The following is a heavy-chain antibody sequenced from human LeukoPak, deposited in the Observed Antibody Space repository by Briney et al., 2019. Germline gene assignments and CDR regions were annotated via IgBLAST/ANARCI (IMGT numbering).Heavy chain of an antibody. D-gene: IGHD6-25*01. CDR2: MNPNNGDS. V-gene: IGHV1-8*03. Sequence: ASVKVSCKASGYTFTNYHINWVRQAPGQGLGWMGWMNPNNGDSGYAQKVQGRGTITRDTSISTSYMELRSLSSDHTAVYFCARTTSFTASGYDYWGQGTLVTVSS. CDR1: GYTFTNYH. CDR3: ARTTSFTASGYDY. J-gene: IGHJ4*02.